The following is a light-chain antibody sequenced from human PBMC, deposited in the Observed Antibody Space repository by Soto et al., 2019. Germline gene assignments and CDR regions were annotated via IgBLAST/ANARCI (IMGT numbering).Light chain of an antibody. CDR3: QQSYDSPLT. V-gene: IGKV1-39*01. CDR2: TAS. Sequence: IQMTQSPSSLSASVGDTVSITCRASRNIGTYVNWYQQEPGKVPRPLIYTASNLQGGVPSRFSGRGSGTDFTLTNSGVQREDCATYYCQQSYDSPLTFGQGTRLEI. CDR1: RNIGTY. J-gene: IGKJ5*01.